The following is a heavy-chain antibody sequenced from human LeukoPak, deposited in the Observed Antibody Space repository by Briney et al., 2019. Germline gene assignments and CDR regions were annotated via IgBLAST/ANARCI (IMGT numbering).Heavy chain of an antibody. CDR1: GFTVSRNS. D-gene: IGHD5-18*01. CDR3: ARDPIQLWSFDY. CDR2: IYSDNT. V-gene: IGHV3-53*01. J-gene: IGHJ4*02. Sequence: GGSLRLSCTVSGFTVSRNSMSWVRQAPGKGLEWVSFIYSDNTHYSDSVKGRFTISIDNSKNTLYLQMNSLRADDTAVYYCARDPIQLWSFDYWGQGTLVTVSS.